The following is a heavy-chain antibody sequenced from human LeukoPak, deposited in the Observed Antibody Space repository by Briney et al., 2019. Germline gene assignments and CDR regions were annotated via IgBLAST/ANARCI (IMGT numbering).Heavy chain of an antibody. D-gene: IGHD5-24*01. CDR2: IYYSGSS. CDR3: ARYPFDGYNYYFDY. CDR1: GASLSSYY. Sequence: SETLSLPCTVSGASLSSYYWSWIRQPPGKGLEWIGYIYYSGSSNYNPSLKSRVTISVDTSKNQFSLKLSSVTAADTAVYYCARYPFDGYNYYFDYWGQGTLVTVSS. J-gene: IGHJ4*02. V-gene: IGHV4-59*01.